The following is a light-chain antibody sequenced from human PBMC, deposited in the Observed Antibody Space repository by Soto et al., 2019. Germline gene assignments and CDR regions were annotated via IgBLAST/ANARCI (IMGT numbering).Light chain of an antibody. CDR2: DVT. CDR1: SSDIGSYNY. Sequence: QSVRTQPASVSGSPGQSITISCTGTSSDIGSYNYVSWYQQHPGKAPKLIIYDVTNRPAGISSRFSASKSGDTASLTISVLQADDEADYFCSSYKSTSTPYVFGTGTKVTVL. CDR3: SSYKSTSTPYV. V-gene: IGLV2-14*03. J-gene: IGLJ1*01.